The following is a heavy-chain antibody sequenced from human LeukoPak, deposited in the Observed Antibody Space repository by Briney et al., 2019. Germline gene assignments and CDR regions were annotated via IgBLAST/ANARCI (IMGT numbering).Heavy chain of an antibody. CDR1: GGSISSSSYY. D-gene: IGHD3-16*02. J-gene: IGHJ5*02. Sequence: RPSETLSLTCTVSGGSISSSSYYWGWIRQPPGKGLEWIGSIYYSGSTYYNPSLKSRVTISVDTSKNQFSLKLSSVTAADTAVYYCARYIDWLDPWGQGTLVTVSS. V-gene: IGHV4-39*01. CDR2: IYYSGST. CDR3: ARYIDWLDP.